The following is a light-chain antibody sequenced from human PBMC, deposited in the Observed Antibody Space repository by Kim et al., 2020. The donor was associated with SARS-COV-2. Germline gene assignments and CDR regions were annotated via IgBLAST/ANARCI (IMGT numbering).Light chain of an antibody. CDR2: YDD. Sequence: QSVLTQPPSVSEAPRQRVTISCSGSSSNIGNNAVNWYQQLPGKAPKLLIYYDDLLPSGVSDRFSGSKSGTSASLAISWLQSEDEADYYCAAWDDSLNGYVFGTGTQLTVL. V-gene: IGLV1-36*01. J-gene: IGLJ1*01. CDR3: AAWDDSLNGYV. CDR1: SSNIGNNA.